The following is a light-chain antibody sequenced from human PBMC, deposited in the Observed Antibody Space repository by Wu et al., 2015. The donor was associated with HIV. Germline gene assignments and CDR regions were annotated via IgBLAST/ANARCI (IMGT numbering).Light chain of an antibody. CDR3: QQYNNWPLT. CDR2: GAF. V-gene: IGKV3-15*01. J-gene: IGKJ4*01. CDR1: QSVGIN. Sequence: EMVMTQSPGTLSLSPGERATLSCRASQSVGINLAWYQQKPGQAPRLLIYGAFTRATGIPARFSGTGSGTEFTLTITSIQSEDFAIYYCQQYNNWPLTFGGGTKVEIK.